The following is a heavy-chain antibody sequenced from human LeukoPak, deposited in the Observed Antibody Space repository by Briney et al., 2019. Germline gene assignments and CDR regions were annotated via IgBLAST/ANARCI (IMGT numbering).Heavy chain of an antibody. CDR3: ARGPPDYSNYVGLGCFDY. Sequence: SETLSLTCTVSGGSISSGGYYWSWIRQHPGKGLEWIGYIYYSGSTYYNPSLKSRVTISIDTSKNQFSLKLSSVTAADTAVYYCARGPPDYSNYVGLGCFDYWGQGTLVTVSS. CDR1: GGSISSGGYY. D-gene: IGHD4-11*01. V-gene: IGHV4-31*03. J-gene: IGHJ4*02. CDR2: IYYSGST.